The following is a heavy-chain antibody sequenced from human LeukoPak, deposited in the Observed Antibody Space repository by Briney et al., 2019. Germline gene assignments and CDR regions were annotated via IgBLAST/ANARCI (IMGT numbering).Heavy chain of an antibody. V-gene: IGHV3-30*18. J-gene: IGHJ6*04. CDR1: GFTFSSYG. Sequence: GRSLRLSCAASGFTFSSYGMHWVRQAPGKGLEWVAVISYDGSNKYYADSVKGRFTISRDSSENTLYLQMNSLRAEDTAVYYCAKGCCSSTSCYGTWGTYYYYGMDVWGKGTTVTVSS. CDR2: ISYDGSNK. CDR3: AKGCCSSTSCYGTWGTYYYYGMDV. D-gene: IGHD2-2*01.